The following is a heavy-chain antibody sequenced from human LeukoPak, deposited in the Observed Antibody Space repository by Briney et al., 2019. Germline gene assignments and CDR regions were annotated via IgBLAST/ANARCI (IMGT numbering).Heavy chain of an antibody. V-gene: IGHV3-7*04. J-gene: IGHJ5*02. D-gene: IGHD3-3*02. CDR3: ASEFSRPNRLAP. CDR2: IKEDGSAK. Sequence: AESLTLSCTVSGFTISSYWLNWVRQAPGKGLEWVANIKEDGSAKYYVYSMKGLFTIYRDNDQSSLYLNMISVRAEDTAVYYCASEFSRPNRLAPWGQGTLVTVSS. CDR1: GFTISSYW.